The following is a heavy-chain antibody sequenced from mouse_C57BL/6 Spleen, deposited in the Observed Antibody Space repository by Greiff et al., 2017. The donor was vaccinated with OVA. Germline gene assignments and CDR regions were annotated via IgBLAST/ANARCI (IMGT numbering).Heavy chain of an antibody. CDR3: AREEYYGSSYEGGDY. CDR2: INPSTGGT. Sequence: VQLKESGPELVKPGASVKISCKASGYSFTGYYMNWVKQSPEKSLEWIGEINPSTGGTTYNQKFKAKATLTVDKSSSTAYMQLKSLTSEDSAVDYCAREEYYGSSYEGGDYWGKGTTLTVSS. CDR1: GYSFTGYY. V-gene: IGHV1-42*01. D-gene: IGHD1-1*01. J-gene: IGHJ2*01.